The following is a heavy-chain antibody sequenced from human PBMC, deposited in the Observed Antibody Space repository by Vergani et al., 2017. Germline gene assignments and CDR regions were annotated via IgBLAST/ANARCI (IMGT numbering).Heavy chain of an antibody. D-gene: IGHD5-24*01. J-gene: IGHJ4*02. CDR3: AKERDGYNSDFDY. CDR2: ISWNSGSI. Sequence: EVQLVESGGGLVQPGRSLRLSCAASGFTFDDYAMHWVRQAPGKGLEWVSGISWNSGSIGDADFVKGRFTIARDNAKNSLYLQMNSLRAEDTALYYCAKERDGYNSDFDYWGQGTLVTVSS. V-gene: IGHV3-9*01. CDR1: GFTFDDYA.